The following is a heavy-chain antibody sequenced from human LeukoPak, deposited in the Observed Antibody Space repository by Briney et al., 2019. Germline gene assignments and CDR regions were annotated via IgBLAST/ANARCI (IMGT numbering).Heavy chain of an antibody. J-gene: IGHJ4*02. D-gene: IGHD3-10*01. Sequence: SETLSLTCTVSGGSISSSSYYWGWIRQPPGKGLEWIGSIYLSGSTYYNPSLKSRVTISVDTSKNQFSLKLSSVTAADTAVYYCARGLTMVRGVPLGDWGQGTLVTVSS. CDR3: ARGLTMVRGVPLGD. V-gene: IGHV4-39*07. CDR1: GGSISSSSYY. CDR2: IYLSGST.